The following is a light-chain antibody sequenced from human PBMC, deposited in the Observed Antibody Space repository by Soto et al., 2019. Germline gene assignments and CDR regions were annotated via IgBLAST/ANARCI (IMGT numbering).Light chain of an antibody. V-gene: IGKV1-39*01. CDR2: AAY. CDR3: QQSYSNSRT. Sequence: EIQMTQSPSSLSASLGDRVPITCLASQSISSYLNWYQQKPGKAPKLLIYAAYSLQSGVTSRFSGSGSGTDFTLTISSLQPDDFATYYCQQSYSNSRTVGQGTKVDIK. CDR1: QSISSY. J-gene: IGKJ1*01.